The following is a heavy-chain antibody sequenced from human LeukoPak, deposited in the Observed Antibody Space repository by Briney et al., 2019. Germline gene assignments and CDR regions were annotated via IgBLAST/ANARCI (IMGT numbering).Heavy chain of an antibody. Sequence: PGGSLRLSCAASGFNFNTYSMNWVRQAPGKGLEWISYISSSSRKIFYADSVRGRFTISRDNAKNSLNLQMNSLGVEDTAMYYCARDDLYYYGSGSLNWFDPWGQGTLVTVSS. J-gene: IGHJ5*02. CDR2: ISSSSRKI. CDR3: ARDDLYYYGSGSLNWFDP. V-gene: IGHV3-48*04. D-gene: IGHD3-10*01. CDR1: GFNFNTYS.